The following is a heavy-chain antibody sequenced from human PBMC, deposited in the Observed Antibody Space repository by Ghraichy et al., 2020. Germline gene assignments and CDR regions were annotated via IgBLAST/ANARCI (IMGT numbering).Heavy chain of an antibody. CDR3: AANYGVNSWLDP. D-gene: IGHD4-23*01. J-gene: IGHJ5*02. V-gene: IGHV4-4*07. CDR2: IYNDGIT. CDR1: GGSISSYY. Sequence: ESLNISCTVSGGSISSYYGSWIQQPAGKGLEWIGRIYNDGITNYNPALQSRVTMSVDTSKNQYSLKLRSVTAADTAVYYCAANYGVNSWLDPWGQGTLVTVSS.